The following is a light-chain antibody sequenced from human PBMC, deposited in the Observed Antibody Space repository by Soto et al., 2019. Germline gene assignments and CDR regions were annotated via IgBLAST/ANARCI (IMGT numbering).Light chain of an antibody. CDR2: GAS. Sequence: VMTHSPATLSLSPCEIVTLSCRASQSVGGDVAWYQQKPGQAPRLLIFGASTRATAVPARFSGSGSATEFTFTISSLRSEDFAVYYCQQYNHWPLTFGGGTKVDIK. CDR3: QQYNHWPLT. V-gene: IGKV3-15*01. J-gene: IGKJ4*01. CDR1: QSVGGD.